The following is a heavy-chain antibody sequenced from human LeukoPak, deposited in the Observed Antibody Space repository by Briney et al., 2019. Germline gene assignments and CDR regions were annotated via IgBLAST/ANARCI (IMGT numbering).Heavy chain of an antibody. CDR2: ISWNSGSI. Sequence: GGSLRLSCTASGFTFDDYAMHWVRQAPGKGLEWVSGISWNSGSIGYADSVKGRFTISRDNAKNSLYLQMNSLSDEDTAVYYCARDIRTRYFDWSLRYYGMDVWGQGTAVTVSS. D-gene: IGHD3-9*01. V-gene: IGHV3-9*01. J-gene: IGHJ6*02. CDR1: GFTFDDYA. CDR3: ARDIRTRYFDWSLRYYGMDV.